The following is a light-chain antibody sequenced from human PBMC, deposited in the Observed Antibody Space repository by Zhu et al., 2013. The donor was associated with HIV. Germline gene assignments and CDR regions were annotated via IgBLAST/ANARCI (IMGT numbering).Light chain of an antibody. CDR1: QSVANS. CDR3: QQRSKWPPFT. V-gene: IGKV3-11*01. Sequence: EIVLTQSPVTLSLSPGERATLSCRASQSVANSLAWYQQKPGQAPRLVIYDASRRATGIPARFSGSGGSGTDFTLTISSLEPEDFTVYYCQQRSKWPPFTFGQGTKLEIK. J-gene: IGKJ2*01. CDR2: DAS.